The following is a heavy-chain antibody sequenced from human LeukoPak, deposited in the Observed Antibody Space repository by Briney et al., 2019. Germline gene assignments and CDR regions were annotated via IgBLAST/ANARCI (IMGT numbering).Heavy chain of an antibody. V-gene: IGHV3-23*01. CDR1: GFTFSSYA. D-gene: IGHD6-19*01. J-gene: IGHJ4*02. Sequence: GGSLRLSCAASGFTFSSYAMNWVRQAPGKGLEWVSAISGSGAGTYYADSVKGRLTISRDNSKNTLYLQMDSLRAEDTAVYHCAKGDKSGWYTYLDYWGQGTLVSVSS. CDR2: ISGSGAGT. CDR3: AKGDKSGWYTYLDY.